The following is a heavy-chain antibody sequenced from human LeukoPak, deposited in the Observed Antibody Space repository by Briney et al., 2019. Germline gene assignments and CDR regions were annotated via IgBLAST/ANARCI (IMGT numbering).Heavy chain of an antibody. J-gene: IGHJ4*02. V-gene: IGHV4-39*01. CDR3: AGHLVAAGRHVDY. CDR1: GGSISSSSYY. CDR2: IYYSGST. D-gene: IGHD6-19*01. Sequence: PSETLSLTCTVSGGSISSSSYYWGWIRQPPGKGLEWIGNIYYSGSTYYNPSLKSRVTISVDTSKNQFSLKLSSVTAADTAVYYCAGHLVAAGRHVDYWGQGTLVTVSS.